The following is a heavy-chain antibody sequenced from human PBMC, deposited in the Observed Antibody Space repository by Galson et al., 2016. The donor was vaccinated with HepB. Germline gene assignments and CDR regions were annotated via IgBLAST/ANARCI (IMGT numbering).Heavy chain of an antibody. CDR3: VASRASFLGDNTLPSLFYFDY. CDR2: VIPTFGAA. D-gene: IGHD3-10*01. J-gene: IGHJ4*02. Sequence: SVKVSCKASGGTFRNYAFNWVRQAPGQGLEWMGGVIPTFGAANYAQVFQGRITITADESTSTAYMELSSLRSEDTAVFYWVASRASFLGDNTLPSLFYFDYWGQGSLVTVSS. V-gene: IGHV1-69*13. CDR1: GGTFRNYA.